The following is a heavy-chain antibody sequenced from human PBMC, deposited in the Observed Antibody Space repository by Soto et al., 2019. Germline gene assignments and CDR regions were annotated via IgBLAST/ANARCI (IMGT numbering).Heavy chain of an antibody. Sequence: EVQLVESGGGLVKPGGSLRLSCAASGFTFSSYSMNWVRQAPGKGLEWVSSISSSSSYIYYADSVKGRFIISRDNAKNSLYLQMNSLRAEDTAVYYCAREQDYCSSTSCQYYFDYWGQGTLVTVSS. V-gene: IGHV3-21*01. CDR3: AREQDYCSSTSCQYYFDY. CDR2: ISSSSSYI. J-gene: IGHJ4*02. CDR1: GFTFSSYS. D-gene: IGHD2-2*01.